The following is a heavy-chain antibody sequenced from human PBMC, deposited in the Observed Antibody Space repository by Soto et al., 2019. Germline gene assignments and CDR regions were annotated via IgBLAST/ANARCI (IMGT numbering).Heavy chain of an antibody. D-gene: IGHD7-27*01. CDR3: ARDLGAFDI. CDR2: TYYRSKWYN. V-gene: IGHV6-1*01. CDR1: GDSVSSNTAA. J-gene: IGHJ3*02. Sequence: QVQMQQSGPGLVQHSQTLSLTCAVFGDSVSSNTAAWTWIRQSPSRGLEWLGRTYYRSKWYNDYAVSVKSRITINPDTSRNQFSLQLNSVTTEDTAVYYCARDLGAFDIWGQGTMVSVSS.